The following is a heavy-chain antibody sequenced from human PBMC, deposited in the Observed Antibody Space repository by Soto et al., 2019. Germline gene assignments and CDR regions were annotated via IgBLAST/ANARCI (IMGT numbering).Heavy chain of an antibody. V-gene: IGHV3-30*18. J-gene: IGHJ4*02. CDR1: GFTFSSYG. D-gene: IGHD1-26*01. CDR3: AKEGGLSGSYYISSSYYFDY. Sequence: HPAGSLRLSCVASGFTFSSYGMHWVRQAPGKGLEWVAIISYDGSNTYYADSVKGRFTISRDNSKNTLYLQMNSLRAEDTSVYYCAKEGGLSGSYYISSSYYFDYWGQGTLVTVSS. CDR2: ISYDGSNT.